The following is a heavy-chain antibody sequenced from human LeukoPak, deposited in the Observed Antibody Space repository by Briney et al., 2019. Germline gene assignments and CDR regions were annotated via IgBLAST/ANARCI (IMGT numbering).Heavy chain of an antibody. D-gene: IGHD5-24*01. CDR2: ISWNSDSI. CDR1: GFTFDDYA. Sequence: GGSLRLSCAASGFTFDDYAMHWVRQAPGKGLEWVSGISWNSDSIDYADSVKGRFTISRGNAKNSLYLQMNSLRAEDTALYYCAKVEMAVISNPTAFDIWGQGTMVTVSS. CDR3: AKVEMAVISNPTAFDI. J-gene: IGHJ3*02. V-gene: IGHV3-9*01.